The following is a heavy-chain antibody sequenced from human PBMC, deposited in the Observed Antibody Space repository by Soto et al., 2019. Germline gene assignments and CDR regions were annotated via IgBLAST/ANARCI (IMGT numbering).Heavy chain of an antibody. CDR1: GFSFSNAW. CDR3: TTDLISGWADY. Sequence: EVQLVESGGGLVKPGGSLRLSCTGSGFSFSNAWMNWVRQAPGKGLEWVGRIKSNIDGGTADYAAPVKGRFTISRDDSKSTLYLQMNSLKTEDTAVYFCTTDLISGWADYWGQGTLVTASS. V-gene: IGHV3-15*07. J-gene: IGHJ4*02. D-gene: IGHD6-19*01. CDR2: IKSNIDGGTA.